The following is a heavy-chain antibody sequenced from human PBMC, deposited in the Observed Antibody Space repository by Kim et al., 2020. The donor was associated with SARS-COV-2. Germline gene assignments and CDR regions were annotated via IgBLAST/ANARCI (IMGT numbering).Heavy chain of an antibody. J-gene: IGHJ4*02. CDR1: GFIFSNYG. D-gene: IGHD2-2*01. V-gene: IGHV3-30*18. CDR3: VKEALVRRSTWDDS. CDR2: VSYDGKVQ. Sequence: GGSLRLSCAASGFIFSNYGMHWLRQAPGKGLEWVAVVSYDGKVQYYGDSVKGRFTISRDNSKNTVYLQMNSLRVEVTAVYFCVKEALVRRSTWDDSWGQGTLVTVSS.